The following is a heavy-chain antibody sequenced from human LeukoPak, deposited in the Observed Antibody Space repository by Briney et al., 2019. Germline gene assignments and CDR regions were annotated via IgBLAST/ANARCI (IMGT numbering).Heavy chain of an antibody. V-gene: IGHV4-59*01. CDR1: GSSISSYY. CDR3: AREESSSWYELGY. J-gene: IGHJ4*02. D-gene: IGHD6-13*01. Sequence: SETLSLTCTVSGSSISSYYWSWIRQPPGKGLEWIGYIYYSGTTNYNPSLKSRVTISVDTSKNEFSLNLSSVTAADTAVYYCAREESSSWYELGYWGQGNMITVSS. CDR2: IYYSGTT.